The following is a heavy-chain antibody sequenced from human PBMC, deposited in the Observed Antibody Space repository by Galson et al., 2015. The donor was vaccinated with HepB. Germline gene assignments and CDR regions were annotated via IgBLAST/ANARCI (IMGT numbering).Heavy chain of an antibody. J-gene: IGHJ5*02. CDR1: GFTVSSNY. V-gene: IGHV3-53*01. Sequence: SLRLSCAASGFTVSSNYMSWVRQAPGKGLEWVSVIYSGGSTYYADSVKGRFTISRDNSKNTLYLQMNSLRAEDTAVYYCARAGGGAYCGGDCYYGRWFDPWGQGTLVTVSS. CDR3: ARAGGGAYCGGDCYYGRWFDP. D-gene: IGHD2-21*02. CDR2: IYSGGST.